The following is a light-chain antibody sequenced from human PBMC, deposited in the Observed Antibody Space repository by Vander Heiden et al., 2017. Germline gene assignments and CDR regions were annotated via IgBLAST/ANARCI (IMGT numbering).Light chain of an antibody. CDR2: KVS. V-gene: IGKV2-30*02. J-gene: IGKJ4*01. CDR3: MQGRHWPLLT. CDR1: QSLVHSDGNTY. Sequence: DIVLTQSPLSLPVTLGQPASMSCRSNQSLVHSDGNTYLNWFQHRPGQSPRRLIYKVSNRGSGVPDRFSGSGSGTDFTLKISRVEAEDVAVYYCMQGRHWPLLTFGGGTKVEIK.